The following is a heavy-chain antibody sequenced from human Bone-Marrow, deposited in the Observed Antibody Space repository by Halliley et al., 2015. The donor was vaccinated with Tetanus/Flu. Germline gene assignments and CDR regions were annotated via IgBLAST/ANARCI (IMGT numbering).Heavy chain of an antibody. CDR3: ARHSQYCGAGDCYASAEYFQH. Sequence: TLSLTCAVYGGSFGDSGYYWNWCRQPPGKGLEWIGEIIPYGNINYNQSLQSRVTISVDTSKNQFSLKLSSVSAADTAVYYCARHSQYCGAGDCYASAEYFQHWGQGTLVTVSS. D-gene: IGHD2-21*02. CDR1: GGSFGDSGYY. J-gene: IGHJ1*01. V-gene: IGHV4-34*12. CDR2: IIPYGNI.